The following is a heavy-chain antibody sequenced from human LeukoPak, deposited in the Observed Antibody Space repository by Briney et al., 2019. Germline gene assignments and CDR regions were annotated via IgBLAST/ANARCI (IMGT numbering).Heavy chain of an antibody. Sequence: GGSLRLSCAASGFTFSGSAMHWVRQASGKGLEWVGRIRSKANSYATAYAASVKGRFTISRDDSKNTAYLQMNSLTTEDTAVYYCTRRWDSSGYFLPLDYWGQGTLVTVSS. J-gene: IGHJ4*02. D-gene: IGHD3-22*01. CDR1: GFTFSGSA. CDR3: TRRWDSSGYFLPLDY. V-gene: IGHV3-73*01. CDR2: IRSKANSYAT.